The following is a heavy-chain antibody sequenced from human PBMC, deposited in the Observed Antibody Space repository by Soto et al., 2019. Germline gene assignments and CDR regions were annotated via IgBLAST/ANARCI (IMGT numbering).Heavy chain of an antibody. Sequence: QIQLLQSGAEVKKPGASVKVTCKASGYTFRNFGISWVRQAPGQGLKWMGWISAYNANANYAQKFQVRPTMTADTSTSTAYMELRSLRSDDTAVYYCARENSYFDYWGQGTLVTVSS. J-gene: IGHJ4*02. CDR3: ARENSYFDY. CDR1: GYTFRNFG. CDR2: ISAYNANA. V-gene: IGHV1-18*01.